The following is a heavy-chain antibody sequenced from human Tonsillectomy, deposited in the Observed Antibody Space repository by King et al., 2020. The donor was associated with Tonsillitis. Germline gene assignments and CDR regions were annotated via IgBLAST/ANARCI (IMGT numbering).Heavy chain of an antibody. CDR3: ASANLRGDCFDY. Sequence: VQLVESGGGLVQPGGSLRLSCAASGFTFSSYWMSWVRQAPGKGLEWVANIKQDGSEKYYVDSVKGRFTISRDNAENSLYLQMNSLRAEDTAVYYCASANLRGDCFDYWGQGTLVTVSS. J-gene: IGHJ4*02. D-gene: IGHD1-14*01. CDR2: IKQDGSEK. V-gene: IGHV3-7*03. CDR1: GFTFSSYW.